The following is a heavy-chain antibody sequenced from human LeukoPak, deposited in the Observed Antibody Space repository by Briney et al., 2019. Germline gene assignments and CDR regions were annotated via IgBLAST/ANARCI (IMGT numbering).Heavy chain of an antibody. D-gene: IGHD6-13*01. CDR2: ISGSGGST. J-gene: IGHJ1*01. CDR1: GFTFSSYA. CDR3: AKDLGSSWNKYFQH. V-gene: IGHV3-23*01. Sequence: GGSLRLFCAASGFTFSSYAMSWVRQAPGKGLEWVSAISGSGGSTYYADSVKGRFTISRDNSKNTLYLQMNSLRAEDTAVYYCAKDLGSSWNKYFQHWGQGTLVTVSS.